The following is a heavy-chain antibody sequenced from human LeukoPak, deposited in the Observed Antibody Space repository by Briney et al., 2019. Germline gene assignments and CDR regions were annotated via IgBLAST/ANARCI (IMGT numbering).Heavy chain of an antibody. CDR2: VTHSGST. V-gene: IGHV4-34*01. CDR1: GGSFTDYY. Sequence: SETLSLTCAVFGGSFTDYYWSWIRQPPGKGLEWIGEVTHSGSTNYKSSLKSRLTMSVDMSKNQFSLKLTSVTAADTAIYYCSRRGQWLGRWFDPWGQGTLVTVSS. D-gene: IGHD6-19*01. CDR3: SRRGQWLGRWFDP. J-gene: IGHJ5*02.